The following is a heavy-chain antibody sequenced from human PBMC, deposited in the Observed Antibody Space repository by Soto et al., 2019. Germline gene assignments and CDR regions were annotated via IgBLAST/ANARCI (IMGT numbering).Heavy chain of an antibody. CDR3: AKNPGYYYDSTGYHFDY. D-gene: IGHD3-22*01. CDR1: GCTFSNYA. V-gene: IGHV3-23*01. Sequence: GGSLRLSCAASGCTFSNYAMNWVRQAPGKGLEWVSAISYGGGTTYYADSVKGRFTISRDNSKNTLYLQMNSLRAEDTAVYYCAKNPGYYYDSTGYHFDYWGQGTLVTVSS. J-gene: IGHJ4*02. CDR2: ISYGGGTT.